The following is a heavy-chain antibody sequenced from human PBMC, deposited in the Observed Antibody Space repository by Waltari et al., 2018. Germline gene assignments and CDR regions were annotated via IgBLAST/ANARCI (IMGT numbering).Heavy chain of an antibody. CDR1: GFTFSSYA. D-gene: IGHD3-16*02. CDR2: ISGSGSTI. Sequence: EVQLLESGGGLVQPGGSLRLSCAASGFTFSSYAMSWVRQAPGKGLEWVSAISGSGSTIYYADSVKGRFTISRDNAKNSLYLQMNSLRAEDTAVYYCASALPIGLGGVIVGPSYFDYWGQGTLVTVSS. J-gene: IGHJ4*02. V-gene: IGHV3-23*01. CDR3: ASALPIGLGGVIVGPSYFDY.